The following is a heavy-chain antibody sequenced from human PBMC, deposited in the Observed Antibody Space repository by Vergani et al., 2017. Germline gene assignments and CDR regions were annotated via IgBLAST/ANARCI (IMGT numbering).Heavy chain of an antibody. D-gene: IGHD3-10*01. CDR3: ARDPGEYYYGSGSYSYGMDV. CDR2: IRYDGSNK. CDR1: GFTFSSYG. Sequence: QVQLVESGGGVVQPGGSLRLSCAASGFTFSSYGMHWVRQAPGKGLEWVAFIRYDGSNKYYADSVKGRFTISRDNAKNSLYLQMNSLRAEDTAVYYCARDPGEYYYGSGSYSYGMDVWGQGTTVTVSS. J-gene: IGHJ6*02. V-gene: IGHV3-30*02.